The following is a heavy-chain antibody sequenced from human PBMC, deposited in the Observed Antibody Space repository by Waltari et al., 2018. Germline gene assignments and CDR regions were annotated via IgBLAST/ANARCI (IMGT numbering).Heavy chain of an antibody. CDR3: ARLIYDFWSGTIYYFDY. D-gene: IGHD3-3*01. V-gene: IGHV4-39*07. J-gene: IGHJ4*02. Sequence: QLQLQESGPGLVKPSETLSLTCTVSGGSISSSSYYWGWIRQPPGKGLEWIGSIYYSGSTYYNPSLKSRVTISVDTSKNQFSLKLSSVTAADTAVYYCARLIYDFWSGTIYYFDYWGQGTLVTVSS. CDR1: GGSISSSSYY. CDR2: IYYSGST.